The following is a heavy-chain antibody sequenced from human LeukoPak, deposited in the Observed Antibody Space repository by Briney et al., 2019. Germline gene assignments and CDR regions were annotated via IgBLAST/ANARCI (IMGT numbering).Heavy chain of an antibody. Sequence: GGSLRLSCAASGFTFSSYTMNWVRQAPGKGLEWISCIDSGSDDILHADSVRGRFAISRDNAKNTLYLEMSSLRAEDTAVYYCARDTYRPQLIDSWGQGTLVTVSS. CDR1: GFTFSSYT. V-gene: IGHV3-21*05. CDR2: IDSGSDDI. D-gene: IGHD5-18*01. CDR3: ARDTYRPQLIDS. J-gene: IGHJ4*02.